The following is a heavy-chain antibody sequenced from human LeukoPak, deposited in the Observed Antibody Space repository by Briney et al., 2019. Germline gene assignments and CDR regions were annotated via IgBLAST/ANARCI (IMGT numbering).Heavy chain of an antibody. CDR1: GGSISSGGYY. CDR2: INHSGST. D-gene: IGHD2-15*01. V-gene: IGHV4-31*03. CDR3: ARVGPRIVVVVAARPKKYNWFDP. J-gene: IGHJ5*02. Sequence: PSETLSLTCTVSGGSISSGGYYWSWIRQHPGKGLEWIGEINHSGSTNYNPSLKSRVTISVDTSKNQFSLKLSSVTAADTAVYYCARVGPRIVVVVAARPKKYNWFDPWGQGTLVTVSS.